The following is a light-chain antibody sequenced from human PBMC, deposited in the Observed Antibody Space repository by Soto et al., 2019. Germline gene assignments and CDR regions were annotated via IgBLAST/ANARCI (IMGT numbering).Light chain of an antibody. V-gene: IGKV3-11*01. CDR3: QQSYSTLYT. Sequence: EIVLTQSPVTLSLSPGERATLSCRASQGVSSSLAWFQHKPGQAPRLLIYDASNRATGIPARFSGTGSGTDFTLTISSLEPEDFATYYCQQSYSTLYTFGQGTKLEI. J-gene: IGKJ2*01. CDR2: DAS. CDR1: QGVSSS.